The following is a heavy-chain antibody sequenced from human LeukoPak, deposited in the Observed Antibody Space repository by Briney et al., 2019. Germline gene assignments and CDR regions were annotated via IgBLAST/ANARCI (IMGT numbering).Heavy chain of an antibody. CDR2: IIPIFGTA. Sequence: ASVKLSGNASGGTFSSYAISWVRQAPGQGLKWMGGIIPIFGTANYAQKFHGRVTISADESTSTAYMELSSLRSEDTAVYYCARGPAPPLNQLLFVNWFDPWGQGTLVTVSS. D-gene: IGHD2-2*01. CDR1: GGTFSSYA. V-gene: IGHV1-69*01. J-gene: IGHJ5*02. CDR3: ARGPAPPLNQLLFVNWFDP.